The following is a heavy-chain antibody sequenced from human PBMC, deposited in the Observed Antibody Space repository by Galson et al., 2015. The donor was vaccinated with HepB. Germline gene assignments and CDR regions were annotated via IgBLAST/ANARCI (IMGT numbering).Heavy chain of an antibody. D-gene: IGHD6-13*01. V-gene: IGHV3-73*01. CDR1: GFAFDSHA. CDR2: IRSKANDYAT. Sequence: SLRLSCAASGFAFDSHAMSWARQASGKGLEWVGRIRSKANDYATAYAASLKGRFTISRADSKNTAYLHMKSLKTEDTAVYYCTRLGDFSGYSSSWGQGTLVTVSS. CDR3: TRLGDFSGYSSS. J-gene: IGHJ4*02.